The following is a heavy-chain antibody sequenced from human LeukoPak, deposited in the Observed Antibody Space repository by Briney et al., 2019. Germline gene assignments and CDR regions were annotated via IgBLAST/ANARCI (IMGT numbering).Heavy chain of an antibody. V-gene: IGHV4-34*01. J-gene: IGHJ4*02. CDR1: GGSFSGYY. Sequence: PSETLSLTCAVYGGSFSGYYWSWIRQPPGKGLEWIGEINHSGSTNYNPSLKSRVTISVDTFKNQFSLKLSSVTAADTAVYYCARGDTAMEGYFDYWGQGTLVTVSS. CDR2: INHSGST. D-gene: IGHD5-18*01. CDR3: ARGDTAMEGYFDY.